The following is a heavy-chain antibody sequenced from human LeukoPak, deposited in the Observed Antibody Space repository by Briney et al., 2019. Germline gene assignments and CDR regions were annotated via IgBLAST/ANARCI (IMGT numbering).Heavy chain of an antibody. CDR3: AKDSGSYRGDAFDI. V-gene: IGHV3-30*18. J-gene: IGHJ3*02. Sequence: SGRSLRLSCAASGFTFSSYGMHWVRQAPGKGLEWVAVIWYGGSNKYYADSVKGRFTISRDNSKNTLYLQMNSLRAEDTAVYYCAKDSGSYRGDAFDIWGQGTMVTVSS. D-gene: IGHD1-26*01. CDR2: IWYGGSNK. CDR1: GFTFSSYG.